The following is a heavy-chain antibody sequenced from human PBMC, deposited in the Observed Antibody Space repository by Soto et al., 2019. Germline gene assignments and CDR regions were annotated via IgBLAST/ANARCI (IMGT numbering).Heavy chain of an antibody. CDR3: ARSRIMAESNDYGGNYHGFDI. CDR1: GGTVSSHA. J-gene: IGHJ3*02. D-gene: IGHD3-16*01. Sequence: QVQLVQSGPEVRKSGSSVRVSCKATGGTVSSHAVSWVRLAPGQGLEWIGGIIPMFGTPTYAQKFQGGVTISADESTSTVFLDLSSLRSEDTAVYYCARSRIMAESNDYGGNYHGFDIWGQGTMVTVSS. V-gene: IGHV1-69*01. CDR2: IIPMFGTP.